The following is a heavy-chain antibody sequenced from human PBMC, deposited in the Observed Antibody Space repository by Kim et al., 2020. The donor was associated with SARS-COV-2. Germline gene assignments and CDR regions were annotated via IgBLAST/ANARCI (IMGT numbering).Heavy chain of an antibody. D-gene: IGHD2-21*01. V-gene: IGHV3-30*13. Sequence: SVKGPITISRDNSKNRLYLQMNSLRDEDTAVYYCARGGGRLLQTTLGFDYWGQGTLVTVSS. J-gene: IGHJ4*02. CDR3: ARGGGRLLQTTLGFDY.